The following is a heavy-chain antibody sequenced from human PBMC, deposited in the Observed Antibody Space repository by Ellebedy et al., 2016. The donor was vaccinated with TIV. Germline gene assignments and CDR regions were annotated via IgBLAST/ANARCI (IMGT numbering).Heavy chain of an antibody. V-gene: IGHV3-74*03. CDR1: GFTFSNHW. CDR2: ISSDGSNI. D-gene: IGHD2-21*02. Sequence: PGGSLRLSCAASGFTFSNHWMHWVRQAPGKGLVWVSRISSDGSNIKYADSVKGRFTISRDNAKNTLYLQVNSLRAEDTAVYYCARLCCGDCNIYYSNYEMDVWGQGTTVTVSS. J-gene: IGHJ6*02. CDR3: ARLCCGDCNIYYSNYEMDV.